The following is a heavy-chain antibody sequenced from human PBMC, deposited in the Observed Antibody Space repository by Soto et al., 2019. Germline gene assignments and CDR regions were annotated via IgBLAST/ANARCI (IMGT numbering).Heavy chain of an antibody. D-gene: IGHD3-22*01. J-gene: IGHJ2*01. CDR3: VRVLDSSWYADL. CDR1: GGSVSNASFY. Sequence: QVQLQESGPGLVKPSGTLSLPCSVSGGSVSNASFYWPWIRQAPGTALEYIGYIFYTGFTNYNPSLSSRVTTSLDTSKNHFSLKLNSMTAADTAVYYCVRVLDSSWYADLWGRGTLVTVSS. CDR2: IFYTGFT. V-gene: IGHV4-61*03.